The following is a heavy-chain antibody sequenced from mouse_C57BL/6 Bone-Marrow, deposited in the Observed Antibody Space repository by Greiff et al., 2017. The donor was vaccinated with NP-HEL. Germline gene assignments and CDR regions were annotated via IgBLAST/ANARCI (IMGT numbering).Heavy chain of an antibody. CDR1: GYSITSGYY. J-gene: IGHJ3*01. CDR2: ISYDGSN. V-gene: IGHV3-6*01. CDR3: AREETWFAY. Sequence: DVKLQESGPGLVKPSHSLSLTCSVTGYSITSGYYWNWIRQFPGNKLEWMGYISYDGSNNYNPSLKNRISITRDTSKNQFFLKLNSVTTEDTATYYCAREETWFAYWGQGTLVTVSA.